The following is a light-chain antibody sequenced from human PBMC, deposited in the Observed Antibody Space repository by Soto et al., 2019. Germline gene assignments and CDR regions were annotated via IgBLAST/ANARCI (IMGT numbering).Light chain of an antibody. CDR3: QQYGLSPMYS. CDR1: QNIGRDY. J-gene: IGKJ2*03. Sequence: EIVLTQSPGTLSLSPGERASLSCRASQNIGRDYLSWYQQKPGQAPRLLIYGVSSRATGIPDRFSGSGSGTDFTLTICGVDPEDFAVYYCQQYGLSPMYSFGQGTRLEI. CDR2: GVS. V-gene: IGKV3-20*01.